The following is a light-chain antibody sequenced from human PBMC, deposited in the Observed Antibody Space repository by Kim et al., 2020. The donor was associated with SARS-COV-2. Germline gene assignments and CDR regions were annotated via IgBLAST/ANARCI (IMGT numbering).Light chain of an antibody. Sequence: GRTVTKSCTGDRSNIGAGYAVHWYQKFPGAAPKMLIFGNSNRPSGVPDRFSASKSGTSASLAITGLQDGDESDYYCQSSDRTLRMVFGGGTQLTVL. CDR2: GNS. CDR1: RSNIGAGYA. J-gene: IGLJ3*02. V-gene: IGLV1-40*01. CDR3: QSSDRTLRMV.